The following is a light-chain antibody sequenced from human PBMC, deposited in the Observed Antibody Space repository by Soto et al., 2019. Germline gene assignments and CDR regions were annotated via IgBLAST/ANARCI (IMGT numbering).Light chain of an antibody. CDR2: DAS. V-gene: IGKV1-5*01. CDR3: QQYKDYPIT. J-gene: IGKJ5*01. CDR1: QSLNRW. Sequence: DIEMSHSPSSLSASVWDIVTITCRASQSLNRWLAWYQQKPGKAPKLLIYDASSLQSGVPSRFSGSGSGTEFALTISSLQPDDFASYYSQQYKDYPITFGQGTRLEIK.